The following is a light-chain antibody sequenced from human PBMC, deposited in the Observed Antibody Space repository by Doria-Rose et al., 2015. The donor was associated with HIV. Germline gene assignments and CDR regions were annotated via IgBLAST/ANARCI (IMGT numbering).Light chain of an antibody. CDR1: QSISSY. CDR3: QESYSTPGT. J-gene: IGKJ1*01. CDR2: AAS. V-gene: IGKV1-39*01. Sequence: TQSPSSLSAFVGDRVTITCRASQSISSYLNWYQQKPGKAPKLLIYAASSLQSGVPSRFRGSGSGTDFTLTISSLQPEDFATYYCQESYSTPGTFGQGTKVDIK.